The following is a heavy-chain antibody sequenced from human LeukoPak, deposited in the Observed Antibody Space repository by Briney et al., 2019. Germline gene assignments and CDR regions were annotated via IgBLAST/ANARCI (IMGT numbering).Heavy chain of an antibody. V-gene: IGHV1-18*01. CDR3: ARDSCSGGSCYYRFDY. J-gene: IGHJ4*02. CDR2: ISAYNGNT. D-gene: IGHD2-15*01. CDR1: GYTFTSYG. Sequence: GASVKVSCKASGYTFTSYGISWVRQAPGQGLEWMGWISAYNGNTNYAQKLQGRVTMTRDTSISTAYMELSRLRSDDTAVYYCARDSCSGGSCYYRFDYWGQGTLVTVSS.